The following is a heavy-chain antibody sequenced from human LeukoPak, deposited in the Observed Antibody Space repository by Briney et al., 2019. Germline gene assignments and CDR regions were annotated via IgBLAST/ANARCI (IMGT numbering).Heavy chain of an antibody. V-gene: IGHV4-39*01. D-gene: IGHD2-15*01. CDR3: ARRKGYCSGGSCYNWFDP. CDR1: GGSISSSSYY. Sequence: PSETLSLTCTVSGGSISSSSYYWGWIRQPPGKGLEWIGSIYYSGSTYYNPSLKSRVTISVDTSKNQFYLKLSSVTAADTAVYYCARRKGYCSGGSCYNWFDPWGQGTLVTVSS. CDR2: IYYSGST. J-gene: IGHJ5*02.